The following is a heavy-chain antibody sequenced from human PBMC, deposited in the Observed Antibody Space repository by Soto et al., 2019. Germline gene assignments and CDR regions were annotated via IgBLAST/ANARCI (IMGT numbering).Heavy chain of an antibody. Sequence: PSETLSLTCTVSGGSISSYYWSWIRQPAGKGLEWIGRIYTSGSTNYNPSLKSRVTMSVDTSKNQFSLKLSSVTAADTAVYYCAREIPAYSSGCCNWFDPWGQGTLVTVPQ. V-gene: IGHV4-4*07. CDR1: GGSISSYY. CDR3: AREIPAYSSGCCNWFDP. J-gene: IGHJ5*02. D-gene: IGHD6-19*01. CDR2: IYTSGST.